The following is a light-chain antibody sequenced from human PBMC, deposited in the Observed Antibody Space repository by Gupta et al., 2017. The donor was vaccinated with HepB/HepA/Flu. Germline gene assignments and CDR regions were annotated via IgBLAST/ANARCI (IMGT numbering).Light chain of an antibody. CDR1: RSRY. V-gene: IGKV3-20*01. CDR2: GAS. CDR3: HQCDSSHIN. J-gene: IGKJ5*01. Sequence: RSRYFAWYQQRPGQAPRLLIDGASTRATDIPDRVIGSGSGTDFTLTINRLEPEDFAVYYCHQCDSSHINFGQGTRLE.